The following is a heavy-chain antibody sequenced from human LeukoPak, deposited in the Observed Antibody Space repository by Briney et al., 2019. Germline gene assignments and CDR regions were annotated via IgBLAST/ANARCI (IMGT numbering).Heavy chain of an antibody. CDR2: INPNSGGT. V-gene: IGHV1-2*02. J-gene: IGHJ6*02. Sequence: GASVKVSCKASGYTFTGYYMHWVRQAPGQGLAWMGWINPNSGGTNYAQKFQGRVTMTRDTSISTAYMELSRLRSDDTAVYYCARDRCSGGSCYSGYYGMDVWGQGTTVTVSS. CDR1: GYTFTGYY. D-gene: IGHD2-15*01. CDR3: ARDRCSGGSCYSGYYGMDV.